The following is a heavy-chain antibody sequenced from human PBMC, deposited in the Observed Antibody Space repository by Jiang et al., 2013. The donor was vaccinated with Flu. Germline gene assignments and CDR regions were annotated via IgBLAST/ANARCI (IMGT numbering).Heavy chain of an antibody. V-gene: IGHV1-3*01. D-gene: IGHD3-3*01. CDR2: INAGNGDT. CDR1: GYAFSSYA. Sequence: SGAEVKKPGASVKVSCKGTGYAFSSYAIHWVRQAPGQRLEWMGWINAGNGDTKYSQTFQGRITITRDKSARTGYMELRSLTSEDTAVYYCASSYNFWSGYYDYWGQGTLVTVSS. CDR3: ASSYNFWSGYYDY. J-gene: IGHJ4*02.